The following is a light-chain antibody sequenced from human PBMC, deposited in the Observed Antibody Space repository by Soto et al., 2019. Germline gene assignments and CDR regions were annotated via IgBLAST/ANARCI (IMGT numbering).Light chain of an antibody. CDR2: AAS. CDR3: QQYFGYPLT. Sequence: AIRMTQSPSSFSASTGDKVTITCRASEGISSHLAWYQQKPGKAPKVLIYAASTLQSGVPSRFSGSGSGTDVTLTISYLQSEDFATYYCQQYFGYPLTFGGGTKVEIK. V-gene: IGKV1-8*01. CDR1: EGISSH. J-gene: IGKJ4*01.